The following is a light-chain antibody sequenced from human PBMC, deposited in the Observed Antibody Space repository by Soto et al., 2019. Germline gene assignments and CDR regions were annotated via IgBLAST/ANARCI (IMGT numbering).Light chain of an antibody. CDR3: QQYNDWPRT. J-gene: IGKJ2*01. CDR2: GAS. Sequence: EIVITQSPATLSVSPGERATLSCRASQSVTISLAWYQQKPGQAPTLLIYGASSRATGTPVRFSGSGSGTEFTLTISSXQSEDFAVYYCQQYNDWPRTFGQGTKVDIK. CDR1: QSVTIS. V-gene: IGKV3-15*01.